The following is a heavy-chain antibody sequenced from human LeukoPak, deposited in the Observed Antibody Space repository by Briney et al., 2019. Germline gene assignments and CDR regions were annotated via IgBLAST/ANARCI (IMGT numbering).Heavy chain of an antibody. D-gene: IGHD3-22*01. V-gene: IGHV3-30*18. CDR1: GFTFSSYG. CDR3: AKGGYYDSSGYFTIDY. Sequence: GRSLRLSCAASGFTFSSYGMHWVRQAPGKGREWVAVISYDGSNKYYADSAKGRFTISRDNSKNTLYLQMSSMRAEDTAVYYRAKGGYYDSSGYFTIDYWGQGTLVTVSS. J-gene: IGHJ4*02. CDR2: ISYDGSNK.